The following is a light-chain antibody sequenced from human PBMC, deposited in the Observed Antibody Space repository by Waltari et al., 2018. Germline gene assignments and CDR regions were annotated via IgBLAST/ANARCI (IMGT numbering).Light chain of an antibody. J-gene: IGKJ4*01. V-gene: IGKV1-5*03. CDR3: LQYNSYPDLT. CDR1: QRISRW. CDR2: RAS. Sequence: DIQMTQSPSTLSASVGDRVTITCRSSQRISRWLAWYHQKPGKAPKLLIYRASNLESGVPSRCSGSGSGTEFTLTINSLQPDDFASYYCLQYNSYPDLTYGGGTKVDIK.